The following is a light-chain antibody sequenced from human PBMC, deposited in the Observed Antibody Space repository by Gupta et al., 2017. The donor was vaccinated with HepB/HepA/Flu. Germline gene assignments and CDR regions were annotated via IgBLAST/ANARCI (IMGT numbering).Light chain of an antibody. CDR1: QSLLHSNGYNY. CDR3: KQDLQTPRYT. J-gene: IGKJ2*01. V-gene: IGKV2-28*01. Sequence: DIVMTQSPLCLPVPPGEPAYIPCISSQSLLHSNGYNYLDWYLQKPGQSPQLLIYFGSNRSSGVPDRFSGSGSGTDFTLNISRVEAEDVGVYYCKQDLQTPRYTFGQGTKLEIK. CDR2: FGS.